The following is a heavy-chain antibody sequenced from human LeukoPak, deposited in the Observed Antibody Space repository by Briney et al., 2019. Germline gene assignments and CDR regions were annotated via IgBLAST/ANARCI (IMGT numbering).Heavy chain of an antibody. CDR1: GFTFSSYS. V-gene: IGHV3-7*01. CDR2: MNIDGSEK. Sequence: PGGSLRLSCAASGFTFSSYSMNWVRQAPGKRLEWVANMNIDGSEKYYADSAKGRFTISRDNARNSVYLQMNSLRFEDTAVYYCARDPVEWELLLDYWGQGTLVTVSS. D-gene: IGHD1-26*01. J-gene: IGHJ4*02. CDR3: ARDPVEWELLLDY.